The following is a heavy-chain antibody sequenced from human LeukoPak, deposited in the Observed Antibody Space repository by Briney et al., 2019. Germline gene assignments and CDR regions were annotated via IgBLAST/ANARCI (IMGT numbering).Heavy chain of an antibody. Sequence: ASVKVSCKASGYTFTGYYMHWVRQAPGQGLEWMVWINPNSGGTNYAQKFQGRVTMTRDTSISTAYMALSRLRCDDTAVYYCAREGYSGSYWGLRGGSNWFDPWGQGTLVTVSS. CDR2: INPNSGGT. V-gene: IGHV1-2*02. CDR3: AREGYSGSYWGLRGGSNWFDP. J-gene: IGHJ5*02. D-gene: IGHD1-26*01. CDR1: GYTFTGYY.